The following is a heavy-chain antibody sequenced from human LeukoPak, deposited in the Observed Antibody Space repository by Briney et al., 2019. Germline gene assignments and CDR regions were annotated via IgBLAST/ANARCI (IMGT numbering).Heavy chain of an antibody. CDR3: ARSYWGSGSLDWFDP. Sequence: GESLKISCKGSGYSFTSYWIGWVRQMPGKGLEWMGIIYPGDSDTRYNPSFQGQVTISADKSISTAYLQWGSLRASDTAMYYCARSYWGSGSLDWFDPWGQGTLVTVSS. J-gene: IGHJ5*02. V-gene: IGHV5-51*01. D-gene: IGHD1-26*01. CDR2: IYPGDSDT. CDR1: GYSFTSYW.